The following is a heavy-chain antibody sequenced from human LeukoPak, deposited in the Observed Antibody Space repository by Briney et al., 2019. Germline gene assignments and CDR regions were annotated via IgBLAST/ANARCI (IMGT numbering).Heavy chain of an antibody. V-gene: IGHV2-5*01. CDR2: YDCYDDK. Sequence: SGPTLVNPTQTLTLTCTFSGISLSTSAVGVGWIRQPPGKAMEWFAHYDCYDDKRYSPSLKSALTTPKDPSKNQVVLTITNMDHVGTSSYYWAQKGTKGIYYWGQGILVTVS. CDR1: GISLSTSAVG. J-gene: IGHJ4*02. D-gene: IGHD1-14*01. CDR3: AQKGTKGIYY.